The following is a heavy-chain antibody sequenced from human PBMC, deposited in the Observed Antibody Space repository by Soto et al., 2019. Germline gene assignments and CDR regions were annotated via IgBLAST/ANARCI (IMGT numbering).Heavy chain of an antibody. CDR1: GFTFSSYA. V-gene: IGHV3-30-3*01. J-gene: IGHJ2*01. CDR3: ARDPLCCPPLLLWYFHL. D-gene: IGHD2-21*01. Sequence: QVQLVESGGGVVQPGRSLRLSCAASGFTFSSYAMHWVRQAPGKGLEWVAVISYDGSNKYYADSVKGRVTISRDNSKNXLYLQMNRLRAEDTAVYYCARDPLCCPPLLLWYFHLWGRGTLVTVSS. CDR2: ISYDGSNK.